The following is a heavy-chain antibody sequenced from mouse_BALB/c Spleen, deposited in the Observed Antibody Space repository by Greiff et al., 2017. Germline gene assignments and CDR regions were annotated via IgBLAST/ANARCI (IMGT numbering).Heavy chain of an antibody. CDR2: IWAGGST. CDR1: GFSLTSYG. V-gene: IGHV2-9*02. J-gene: IGHJ4*01. D-gene: IGHD1-2*01. CDR3: AREGYYGHYYAMDY. Sequence: VMLVESGPGLVAPSQSLSITCTVSGFSLTSYGVHWVRQPPGKGLEWLGVIWAGGSTNYNSALMSRLSISKDNSKSQVFLKMNSLQTDDTAMYYCAREGYYGHYYAMDYWGQGTSVTVSS.